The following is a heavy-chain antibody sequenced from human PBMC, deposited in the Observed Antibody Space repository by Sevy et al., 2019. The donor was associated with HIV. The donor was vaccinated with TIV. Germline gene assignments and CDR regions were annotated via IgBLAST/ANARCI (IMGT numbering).Heavy chain of an antibody. CDR2: IRNDGSHE. J-gene: IGHJ3*02. CDR3: ARDRKVLLVVYAIPFDAFDI. D-gene: IGHD2-8*02. V-gene: IGHV3-30*02. CDR1: GFTFSNHA. Sequence: GGSLRLSCTASGFTFSNHAMHWVRQGPGKGPEWVAFIRNDGSHEYYADSVKGPFTISRDNSKNTLYLQMNSLRPEDTAVYYCARDRKVLLVVYAIPFDAFDIWGQGTMVTVSS.